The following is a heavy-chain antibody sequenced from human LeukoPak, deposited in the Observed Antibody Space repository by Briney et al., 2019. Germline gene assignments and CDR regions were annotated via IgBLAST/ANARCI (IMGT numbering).Heavy chain of an antibody. CDR2: YYPGDSYN. D-gene: IGHD1-26*01. Sequence: GESLKISRKGSGYSFTSYWNGRVRQMPGKGLEWMGIYYPGDSYNTYSPSFQGQVTISADKSISTAYLQWSSLNASDTAMYYCARLGDIGRELHRGFDYWGHGTLVTVSS. V-gene: IGHV5-51*01. CDR3: ARLGDIGRELHRGFDY. CDR1: GYSFTSYW. J-gene: IGHJ4*01.